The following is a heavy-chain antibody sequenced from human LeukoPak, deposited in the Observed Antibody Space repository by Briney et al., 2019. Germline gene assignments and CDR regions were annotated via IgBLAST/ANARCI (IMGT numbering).Heavy chain of an antibody. V-gene: IGHV3-23*01. J-gene: IGHJ4*02. CDR1: GFTLSTYT. Sequence: GGSLRLSCAASGFTLSTYTMGWVRQAPGKGLEWVSDISRRGSTTSYTESVMGRFTISRDDSKNTLYLQMNSLRAEDTATYYCARAGDASWYDYWGQGTLVTVSS. CDR3: ARAGDASWYDY. CDR2: ISRRGSTT. D-gene: IGHD6-13*01.